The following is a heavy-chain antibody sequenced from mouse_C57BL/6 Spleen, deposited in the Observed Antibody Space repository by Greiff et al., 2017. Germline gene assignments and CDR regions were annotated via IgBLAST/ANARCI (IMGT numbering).Heavy chain of an antibody. CDR2: IHPNSGST. CDR1: GYTFTSYW. V-gene: IGHV1-64*01. CDR3: ARSGMVLDF. J-gene: IGHJ2*01. Sequence: QVQLQQPGAELVKPGASVKLSCKASGYTFTSYWMHWVKQRPGQGLEWIGMIHPNSGSTNYNEKFKSKATLTVDKSSSTAYMQLSSLISDYSLFDYWARSGMVLDFWGLFTTLTVSS. D-gene: IGHD2-3*01.